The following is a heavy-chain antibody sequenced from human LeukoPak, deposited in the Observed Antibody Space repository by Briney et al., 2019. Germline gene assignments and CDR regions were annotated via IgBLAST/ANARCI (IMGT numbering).Heavy chain of an antibody. J-gene: IGHJ4*02. D-gene: IGHD2-2*01. V-gene: IGHV1-18*01. Sequence: ASVKVSCKASGYTFTSYGISWVRQAPGQGLEWMGWISAYNGNTNYAQKLQGRVTMTADTSTSTAYMELRSLRSDDTAVYYCARERLSGRAAMMLFDYWGQGTLVTVSS. CDR2: ISAYNGNT. CDR3: ARERLSGRAAMMLFDY. CDR1: GYTFTSYG.